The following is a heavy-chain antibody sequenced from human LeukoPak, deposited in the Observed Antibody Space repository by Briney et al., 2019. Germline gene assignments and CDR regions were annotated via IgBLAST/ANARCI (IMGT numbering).Heavy chain of an antibody. Sequence: LSLTCGVYGGSFSGYFWSWIRQPPGKGLEWVAFIRYDGSNKYYADSVKGRFTISRDNSKNSLYLQMNSLRAEDTAVYYCARRAGAYSHPYDYWGQGTLVTVSS. CDR3: ARRAGAYSHPYDY. D-gene: IGHD4/OR15-4a*01. CDR1: GGSFSGYF. J-gene: IGHJ4*02. CDR2: IRYDGSNK. V-gene: IGHV3-33*08.